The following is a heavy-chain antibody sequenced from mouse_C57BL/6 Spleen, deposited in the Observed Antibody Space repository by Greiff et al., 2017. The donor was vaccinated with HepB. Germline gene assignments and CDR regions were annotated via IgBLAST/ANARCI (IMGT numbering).Heavy chain of an antibody. CDR3: ARSLGRGEDFDY. D-gene: IGHD4-1*01. CDR2: IYPRSGNT. CDR1: GYTFTSYG. Sequence: QVQLQQSGAELARPGASVKLSCKASGYTFTSYGISWVKQRTGQGLEWIGEIYPRSGNTYYNEKFKGKATLTADKSSSTAYMELRSLTSEDSAVYFCARSLGRGEDFDYWGQGTTLTVSS. J-gene: IGHJ2*01. V-gene: IGHV1-81*01.